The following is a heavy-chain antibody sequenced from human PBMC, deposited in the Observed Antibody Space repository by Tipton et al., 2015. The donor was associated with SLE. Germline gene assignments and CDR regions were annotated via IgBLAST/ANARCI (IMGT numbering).Heavy chain of an antibody. V-gene: IGHV4-39*01. CDR3: ASLVVAYCSSTSCDEDYYYYMDV. Sequence: TLSLTCTVSGGSISSSSYYWGWIRQPPGKGLEWIGSIYYSGSTYYNPSLKSRVTISVDTSKNQFSLKLSSVTAADTAVDYCASLVVAYCSSTSCDEDYYYYMDVWGKGTTVTVSS. D-gene: IGHD2-2*01. CDR2: IYYSGST. J-gene: IGHJ6*03. CDR1: GGSISSSSYY.